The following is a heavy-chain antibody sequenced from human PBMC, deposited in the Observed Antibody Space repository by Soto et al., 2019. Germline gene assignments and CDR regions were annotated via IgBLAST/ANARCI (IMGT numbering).Heavy chain of an antibody. CDR3: AISESGYDLLSGFGY. Sequence: VSVKVSCKVSGYTLTDLSMHWVRQAPGKGLEWMGGFDPEDGETIYAQKFQGRVTMTEDTSTDTAYMDLSSLRSEDTAVYFCAISESGYDLLSGFGYWGQGTLVTVSS. J-gene: IGHJ4*02. CDR2: FDPEDGET. D-gene: IGHD5-12*01. V-gene: IGHV1-24*01. CDR1: GYTLTDLS.